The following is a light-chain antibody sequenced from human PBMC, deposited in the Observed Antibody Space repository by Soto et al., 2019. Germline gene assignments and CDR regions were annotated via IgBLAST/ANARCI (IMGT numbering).Light chain of an antibody. V-gene: IGKV1-5*01. CDR3: QYEHPHSEA. CDR1: QSISNR. CDR2: DAS. J-gene: IGKJ1*01. Sequence: DIQMTQSPSTLSASVGDRVTITCRASQSISNRLAWYQQKPGKAPKVLIYDASSLESGVPSRFSGSGSATEFTLTISSLQPDDFATYYCQYEHPHSEAFGQGTQVDI.